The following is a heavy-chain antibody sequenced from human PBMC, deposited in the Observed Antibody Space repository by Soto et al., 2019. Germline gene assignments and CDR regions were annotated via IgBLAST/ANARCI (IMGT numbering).Heavy chain of an antibody. CDR3: ARDRVSTMVRGVIITPLYYFDY. D-gene: IGHD3-10*01. Sequence: KVSCRASGGPFRISAISWVRQAPGQGLEWIGGIIPIFGTANYAQKFQGRVTITADESTSTAYMELSSLRSEDTAVYYCARDRVSTMVRGVIITPLYYFDYWGQGTLVTVSA. J-gene: IGHJ4*02. CDR2: IIPIFGTA. CDR1: GGPFRISA. V-gene: IGHV1-69*01.